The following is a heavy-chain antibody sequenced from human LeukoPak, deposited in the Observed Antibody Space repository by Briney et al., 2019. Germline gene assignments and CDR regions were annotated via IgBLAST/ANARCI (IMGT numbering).Heavy chain of an antibody. V-gene: IGHV4-39*01. CDR3: ARLSYYYDVSGNLFDY. CDR1: GGSISNDSYS. D-gene: IGHD3-22*01. J-gene: IGHJ4*02. Sequence: NASETPSLTCTASGGSISNDSYSWGWHRPRPGKGLEWIVAINYRGTTSYNPSLKSRVIIYVDTSKNQFSLKLSSVTAADTAVYDCARLSYYYDVSGNLFDYWGQGTLVTISS. CDR2: INYRGTT.